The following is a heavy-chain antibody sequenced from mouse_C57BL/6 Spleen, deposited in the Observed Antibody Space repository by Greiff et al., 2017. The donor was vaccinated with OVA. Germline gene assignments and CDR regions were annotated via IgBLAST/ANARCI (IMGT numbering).Heavy chain of an antibody. V-gene: IGHV1-76*01. CDR1: GYTFTDYY. J-gene: IGHJ1*03. CDR2: IYPGSGNT. Sequence: VQLQQSGAELVRPGASVKLSCKASGYTFTDYYINWVKQRPGQGLEWIARIYPGSGNTYYNEKFKGKATLTAEKSSSTAYLQLSSLTSEDSAVYFCAKTGTSGYFDVWGTGTTVTVSS. CDR3: AKTGTSGYFDV. D-gene: IGHD4-1*01.